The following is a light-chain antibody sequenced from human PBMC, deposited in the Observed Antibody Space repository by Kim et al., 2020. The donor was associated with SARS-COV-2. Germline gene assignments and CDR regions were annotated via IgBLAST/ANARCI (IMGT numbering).Light chain of an antibody. Sequence: PPPVSPPPGPPVPLSCSGSSSNIGNHPFSWYQQLPGTAPNLLIYDNDKRPSGIPDRFSGSKSGTSATLGITGLQPGDEADYYCGTWDSSLSAAVFGGGTQLTVL. CDR2: DND. CDR1: SSNIGNHP. J-gene: IGLJ2*01. V-gene: IGLV1-51*01. CDR3: GTWDSSLSAAV.